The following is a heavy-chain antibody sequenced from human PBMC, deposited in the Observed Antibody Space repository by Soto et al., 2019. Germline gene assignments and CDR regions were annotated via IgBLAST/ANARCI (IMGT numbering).Heavy chain of an antibody. CDR2: ISGSGGST. V-gene: IGHV3-23*01. Sequence: GGSLRLSCAASGFTFSSYAMSWVRQAPGKGLEWVSAISGSGGSTYYADSVKGRFTISRDNSKNTLYLQMNSLRAEDTAVYYCAKDSPYWDSSGPDAFDIWGQGTMVTVSS. D-gene: IGHD3-22*01. J-gene: IGHJ3*02. CDR1: GFTFSSYA. CDR3: AKDSPYWDSSGPDAFDI.